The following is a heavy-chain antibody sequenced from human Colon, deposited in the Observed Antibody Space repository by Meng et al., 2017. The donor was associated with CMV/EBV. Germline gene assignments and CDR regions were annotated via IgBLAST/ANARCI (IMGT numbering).Heavy chain of an antibody. D-gene: IGHD3-3*01. Sequence: GESLKISCAASGFTFSSYWMSWVRQAPGKGLEWVANIKQDGSEKYYVDSVKGRFTISRDNAKNSLYLQMNSLRAEDTAVYYSARDVDFWSNSSYYYGMDVWGQGTTVTVSS. J-gene: IGHJ6*02. CDR3: ARDVDFWSNSSYYYGMDV. CDR1: GFTFSSYW. V-gene: IGHV3-7*01. CDR2: IKQDGSEK.